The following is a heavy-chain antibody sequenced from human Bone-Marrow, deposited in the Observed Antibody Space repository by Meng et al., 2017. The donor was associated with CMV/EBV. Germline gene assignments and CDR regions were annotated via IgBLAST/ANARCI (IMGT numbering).Heavy chain of an antibody. Sequence: GESLKISCAASGFTFSSYWMHWVRQAPGRGLVWVSRINSDGSSTSYADSVKGRFTISRDNAKNTLYLQMNSLRAEDTAVYYCASIAARPGSDYWGQGTLVTVSS. D-gene: IGHD6-6*01. V-gene: IGHV3-74*01. CDR3: ASIAARPGSDY. CDR2: INSDGSST. CDR1: GFTFSSYW. J-gene: IGHJ4*02.